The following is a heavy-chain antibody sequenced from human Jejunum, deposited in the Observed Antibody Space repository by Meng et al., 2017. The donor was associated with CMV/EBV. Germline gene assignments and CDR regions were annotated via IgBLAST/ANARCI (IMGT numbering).Heavy chain of an antibody. J-gene: IGHJ4*02. Sequence: GLTFSNDGMSWVRQATGKGLEWGSSISSSGGSTYYADSVKGRFTISRHSFKNTLYLQMNSLRAEDTAVYYCAKDGGNYSGGFDYWGQGTLVTVSS. CDR3: AKDGGNYSGGFDY. CDR2: ISSSGGST. D-gene: IGHD4-23*01. CDR1: GLTFSNDG. V-gene: IGHV3-23*01.